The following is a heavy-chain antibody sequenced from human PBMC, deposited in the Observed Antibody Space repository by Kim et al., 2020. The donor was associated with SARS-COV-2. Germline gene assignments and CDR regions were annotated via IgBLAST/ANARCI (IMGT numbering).Heavy chain of an antibody. CDR3: AADPFRAKDAFDI. Sequence: ASVKVSCKASGYTFTSYYMHWVRQAPGQGLEWMGIINPSGGSTSYAQKFQGRVTMTRDTSTSTVYMELSSLRSEDTAVYYCAADPFRAKDAFDIWGQGTMVTVSS. J-gene: IGHJ3*02. CDR2: INPSGGST. CDR1: GYTFTSYY. V-gene: IGHV1-46*01.